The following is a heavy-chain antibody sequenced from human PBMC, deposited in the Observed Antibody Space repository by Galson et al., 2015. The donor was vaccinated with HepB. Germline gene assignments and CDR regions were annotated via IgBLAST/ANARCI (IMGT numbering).Heavy chain of an antibody. D-gene: IGHD3-10*01. CDR1: GFTFSSYS. J-gene: IGHJ4*02. CDR3: ARSKGLGSSDY. Sequence: SLRLSCAASGFTFSSYSMNWVRQAPGKGLEWVSSISSSSSYIYYADSVKGRFTISRDNAKNSLYLQMNSLRAEDTAVYCCARSKGLGSSDYWGQGTLVTVSS. CDR2: ISSSSSYI. V-gene: IGHV3-21*01.